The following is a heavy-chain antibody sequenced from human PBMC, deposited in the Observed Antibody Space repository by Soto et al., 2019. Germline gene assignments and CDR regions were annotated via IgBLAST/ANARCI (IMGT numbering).Heavy chain of an antibody. J-gene: IGHJ5*02. Sequence: SETLSLTCTVSGGSIRNGDYYWGWIRQPPGKGLEWIGYIYYSGSTYYNPSLKSRVTISVDTSKNQFSLKLSSVTAADTAVYYCARVGLGYCSSTSCYTGRNWFDPWGQGTLVTVSS. CDR2: IYYSGST. V-gene: IGHV4-30-4*01. CDR1: GGSIRNGDYY. CDR3: ARVGLGYCSSTSCYTGRNWFDP. D-gene: IGHD2-2*02.